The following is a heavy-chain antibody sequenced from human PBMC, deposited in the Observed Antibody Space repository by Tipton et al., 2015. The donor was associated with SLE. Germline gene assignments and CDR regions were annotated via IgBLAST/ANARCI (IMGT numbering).Heavy chain of an antibody. CDR1: GGSISSSSYY. CDR2: IYYSGST. Sequence: TLSLTCTVSGGSISSSSYYWGWIRQPPGKGLEWIGSIYYSGSTYYNPSLKSRVTISVDTSKSQFSLKLSSVTAADTAVYYCLREVTKVAFDGMDVWGQGTTVTVSS. CDR3: LREVTKVAFDGMDV. D-gene: IGHD4-17*01. V-gene: IGHV4-39*07. J-gene: IGHJ6*02.